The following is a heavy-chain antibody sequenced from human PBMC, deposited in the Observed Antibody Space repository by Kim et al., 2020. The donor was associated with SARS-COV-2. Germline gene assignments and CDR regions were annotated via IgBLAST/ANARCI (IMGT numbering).Heavy chain of an antibody. CDR2: IYYSGST. V-gene: IGHV4-59*08. J-gene: IGHJ4*02. Sequence: SETLSLTCTVSGGSISSYYWSWIRQPPGKGLEWIGYIYYSGSTNYNPSLKSRVTISVDTSKNQFSLKLSSVTAADTAVYYCARIAVGSGYYTFDYWGQGTLVTVSS. CDR3: ARIAVGSGYYTFDY. D-gene: IGHD3-22*01. CDR1: GGSISSYY.